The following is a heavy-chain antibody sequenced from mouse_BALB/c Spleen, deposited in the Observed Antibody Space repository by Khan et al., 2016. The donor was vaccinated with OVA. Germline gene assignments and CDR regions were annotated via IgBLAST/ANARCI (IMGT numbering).Heavy chain of an antibody. V-gene: IGHV9-3-1*01. CDR1: GYTFTNYG. Sequence: QIQLVQSGPELKKPGETVKISCKASGYTFTNYGMNWVKQAPGKALKWMGWISTYTGEPTYADDFKGRFAFSLENSASTAYLQINNLKNEDTATYVCTRPPHFSGVLVYWGQGTSVTVSA. J-gene: IGHJ4*01. CDR3: TRPPHFSGVLVY. CDR2: ISTYTGEP.